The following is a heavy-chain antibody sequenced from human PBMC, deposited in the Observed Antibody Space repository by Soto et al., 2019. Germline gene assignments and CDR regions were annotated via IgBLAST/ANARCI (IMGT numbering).Heavy chain of an antibody. D-gene: IGHD3-9*01. Sequence: VQLVESGGGVVQPGRSLRLSCAASGFTFSSYAMHWVRQAPGKGLEWVAVISYDGSNKYYADSVKGRFTISRDNSKNTLYLQMNSLRAEDTAVYYCARDLGQLRYFDWSNGSDAFDIWGQGTMVTVSS. CDR2: ISYDGSNK. CDR1: GFTFSSYA. J-gene: IGHJ3*02. V-gene: IGHV3-30-3*01. CDR3: ARDLGQLRYFDWSNGSDAFDI.